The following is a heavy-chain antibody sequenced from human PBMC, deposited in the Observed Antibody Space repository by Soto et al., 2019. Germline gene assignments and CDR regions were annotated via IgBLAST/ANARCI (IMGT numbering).Heavy chain of an antibody. J-gene: IGHJ6*02. CDR1: GYSFTGNS. CDR3: ARDLMLTTVTTNGMDV. Sequence: ASVKVSCKASGYSFTGNSMHWVRQAPGQGLEWMGWINPNNGGTNYAQKFQGRVTMTRDTSISTAYMDLSRLRSDDTAVYYCARDLMLTTVTTNGMDVWGQGTTVTVSS. CDR2: INPNNGGT. V-gene: IGHV1-2*02. D-gene: IGHD4-17*01.